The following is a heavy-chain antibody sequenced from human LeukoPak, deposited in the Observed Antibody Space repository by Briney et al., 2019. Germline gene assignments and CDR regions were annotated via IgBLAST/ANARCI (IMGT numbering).Heavy chain of an antibody. V-gene: IGHV3-30*02. D-gene: IGHD3-10*02. CDR1: GFTFSNYG. J-gene: IGHJ3*02. Sequence: PGGSLRLSCAASGFTFSNYGMHWVRQAPGKGLEWVAFIRYDGSNKYYADSVKGRFTISRDNSKNTLYLHMNSLSAEDTAVYYCVKDVLFAVGDAFDIWGQGTMVTVSS. CDR3: VKDVLFAVGDAFDI. CDR2: IRYDGSNK.